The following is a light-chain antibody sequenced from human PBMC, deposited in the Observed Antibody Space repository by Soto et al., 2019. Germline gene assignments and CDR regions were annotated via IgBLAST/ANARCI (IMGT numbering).Light chain of an antibody. V-gene: IGKV1-5*01. CDR2: DTS. J-gene: IGKJ1*01. CDR1: QSISVA. Sequence: DIQMTQNPSTLSASVGDRVAITCRASQSISVAVAWYQQKPGKAPKLLIFDTSSLESGVPSRFSGSGSGTEFTFTISSLQPDDFATYYCQQYNPYSMWTFGQGTKVDIK. CDR3: QQYNPYSMWT.